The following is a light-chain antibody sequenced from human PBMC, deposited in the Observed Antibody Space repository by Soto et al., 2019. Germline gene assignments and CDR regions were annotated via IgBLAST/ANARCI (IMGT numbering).Light chain of an antibody. CDR1: SSDVGGYKY. J-gene: IGLJ1*01. CDR3: CSYTGSYSLDV. V-gene: IGLV2-11*01. Sequence: QSVLTQPRSVSGSPGQSVTISCTATSSDVGGYKYVSWYQQHPGKAPKIMIYDVSKRPSGVPDRFSGSKSGKTASLTISGLQADDEADYYCCSYTGSYSLDVFGSGTKVTVL. CDR2: DVS.